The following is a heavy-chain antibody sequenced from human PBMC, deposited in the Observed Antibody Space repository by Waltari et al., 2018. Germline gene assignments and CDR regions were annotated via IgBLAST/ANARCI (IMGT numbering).Heavy chain of an antibody. J-gene: IGHJ3*02. D-gene: IGHD7-27*01. Sequence: QVQLVQSGAEIKKPGASVKVSCKASGYSFTDYYIHWVRQAPGQGPEWMGWISPNSDDTNYAQKFQGRVTVTGDTSISTVYMEVNRLISDDSAIYYCARGSRRLGMSGASAFDIWGQGTMVSVSS. CDR3: ARGSRRLGMSGASAFDI. CDR1: GYSFTDYY. CDR2: ISPNSDDT. V-gene: IGHV1-2*02.